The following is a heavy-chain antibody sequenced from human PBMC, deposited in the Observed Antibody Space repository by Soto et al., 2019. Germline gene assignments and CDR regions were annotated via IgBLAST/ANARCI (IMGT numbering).Heavy chain of an antibody. CDR3: ARASWDAYVSQGLEI. V-gene: IGHV4-4*02. CDR1: GASISSSNW. CDR2: IYHSGAI. J-gene: IGHJ3*02. D-gene: IGHD3-16*01. Sequence: QVELHESGPGLVKPSGTLSLTCGVSGASISSSNWWSWVRQSPGKGLEWIGEIYHSGAINYNPSPKXRXSXXIDKSKNQLSLKLRSVTAADTAVYYCARASWDAYVSQGLEIWGRGTMVTVSS.